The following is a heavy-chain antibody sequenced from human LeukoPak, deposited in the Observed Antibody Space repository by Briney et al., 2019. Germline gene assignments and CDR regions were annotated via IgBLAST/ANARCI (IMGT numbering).Heavy chain of an antibody. V-gene: IGHV3-43D*03. Sequence: PGGSLRLSCAASGFNFEDFGMHWVRQAPGKGLEWVSYITWNGGYTYYADSVKGRFAISRDNGKRSLYLQMNSLRPEDTALYYCVKDRPFPYGMDVWGQGTTVTVSS. CDR3: VKDRPFPYGMDV. D-gene: IGHD2-21*01. J-gene: IGHJ6*02. CDR2: ITWNGGYT. CDR1: GFNFEDFG.